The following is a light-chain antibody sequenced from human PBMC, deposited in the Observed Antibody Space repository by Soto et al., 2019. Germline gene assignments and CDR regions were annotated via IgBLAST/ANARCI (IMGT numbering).Light chain of an antibody. Sequence: EIVMTQSPATLSVSPGERATLSCRASQSVSSNLAWYQQNPGQAPRLLIYGASTMATGIPARFSGSGSGTEFALTISSMQSEDFAVYYCQQYNNWPLEFTFGQGTKLEIK. J-gene: IGKJ2*01. CDR3: QQYNNWPLEFT. V-gene: IGKV3-15*01. CDR1: QSVSSN. CDR2: GAS.